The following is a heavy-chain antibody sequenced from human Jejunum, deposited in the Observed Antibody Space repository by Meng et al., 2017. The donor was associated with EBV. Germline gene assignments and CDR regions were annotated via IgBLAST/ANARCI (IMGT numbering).Heavy chain of an antibody. V-gene: IGHV4-4*02. CDR1: GDSNSSSNW. D-gene: IGHD3-3*01. CDR3: ARYGSGYFPALWY. Sequence: QLQVSGPGMVKLSGTPSLACAVSGDSNSSSNWWSWVRQPPGKGLEWIGEIYHSGSTNYNPSLKSRVTISVDKSKNQFSLKLSSVTAADTAVYYCARYGSGYFPALWYWGQGTLVTVSS. J-gene: IGHJ4*02. CDR2: IYHSGST.